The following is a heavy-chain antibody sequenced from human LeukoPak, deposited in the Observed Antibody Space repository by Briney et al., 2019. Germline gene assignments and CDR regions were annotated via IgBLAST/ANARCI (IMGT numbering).Heavy chain of an antibody. V-gene: IGHV5-51*01. CDR3: ARAPHYYGSGSYYNEGAFDI. D-gene: IGHD3-10*01. CDR2: IYPGDSDT. J-gene: IGHJ3*02. CDR1: GYSFTSYW. Sequence: GESLKISCKGSGYSFTSYWIGWVRQMPGKGLEWMGIIYPGDSDTRYSPSFQGQVTSSADKSISTAYLQWSSLKASDTAMYYCARAPHYYGSGSYYNEGAFDIWGQGTMVTVSS.